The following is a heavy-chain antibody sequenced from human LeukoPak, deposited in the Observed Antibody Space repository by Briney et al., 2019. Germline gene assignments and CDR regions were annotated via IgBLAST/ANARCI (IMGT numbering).Heavy chain of an antibody. V-gene: IGHV3-21*01. CDR1: GFTFSSYG. CDR2: ISGSSSYM. Sequence: PGGSLRLSCAASGFTFSSYGMHWVRQAPGKGLEWVSSISGSSSYMFYADSVKGRFTISRDNAKNSLYPQMNSLRAEDTAVYYCAKAYYDSSGYSYYFDYWGQGTLVTVSS. CDR3: AKAYYDSSGYSYYFDY. D-gene: IGHD3-22*01. J-gene: IGHJ4*02.